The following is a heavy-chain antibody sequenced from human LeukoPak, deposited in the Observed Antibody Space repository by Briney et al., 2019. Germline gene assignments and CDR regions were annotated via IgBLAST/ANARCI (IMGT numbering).Heavy chain of an antibody. CDR1: GFTVSSNY. D-gene: IGHD5-12*01. CDR3: ARGDYGGYSGPYYFDY. V-gene: IGHV3-66*01. J-gene: IGHJ4*02. Sequence: GGSLRLSCAASGFTVSSNYMSWVRQAPGKGLEWVSVIYSGGSTYYADSVKGRFTISRDNSKNTLYLQMNSLRAEDTAVYYCARGDYGGYSGPYYFDYWGQGTLVTVSS. CDR2: IYSGGST.